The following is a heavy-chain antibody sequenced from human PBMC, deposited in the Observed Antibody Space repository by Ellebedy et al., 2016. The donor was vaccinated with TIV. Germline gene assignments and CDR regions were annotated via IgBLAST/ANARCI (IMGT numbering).Heavy chain of an antibody. J-gene: IGHJ2*01. V-gene: IGHV1-18*04. D-gene: IGHD6-13*01. CDR1: GYTFTSYG. Sequence: ASVKVSCKASGYTFTSYGISWVRQAPGQGLEWMGWISAYTGNTNYAQKVQGRVTMTRDTSTSTVYMELTSLRSEGTAVYYCARGGSGTDWYFDLWGRGTLVTVSS. CDR2: ISAYTGNT. CDR3: ARGGSGTDWYFDL.